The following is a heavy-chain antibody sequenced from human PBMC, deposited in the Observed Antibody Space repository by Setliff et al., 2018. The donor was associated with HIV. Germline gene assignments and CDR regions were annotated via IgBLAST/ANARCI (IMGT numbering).Heavy chain of an antibody. V-gene: IGHV4-4*09. CDR1: GGSISTSY. D-gene: IGHD2-15*01. Sequence: SETLSLTCTFSGGSISTSYWNWIRQPPGKGLEWIAYIYISGTTNYNPSLKSRVTISLDTSRNQFSLKLGSVTAADTAMYYCAREHCSGGSCNGFDIWGQGTMVTVSS. CDR3: AREHCSGGSCNGFDI. J-gene: IGHJ3*02. CDR2: IYISGTT.